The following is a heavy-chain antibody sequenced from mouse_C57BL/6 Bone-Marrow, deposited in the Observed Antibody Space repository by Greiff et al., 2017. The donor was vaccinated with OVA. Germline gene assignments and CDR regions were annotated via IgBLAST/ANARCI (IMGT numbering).Heavy chain of an antibody. J-gene: IGHJ3*01. CDR2: ISSGGSYT. D-gene: IGHD1-1*01. Sequence: EVMLVESGGDLVKPGGSLKLSCAASGFTFSSYGMSWVRQTPDKRLEWVATISSGGSYTYYPDSVKGRFTISRDNAKNTLYLQMSSLKSEDTVMDYCARHYYGSSFAYWGQGTLVTVSA. CDR1: GFTFSSYG. V-gene: IGHV5-6*01. CDR3: ARHYYGSSFAY.